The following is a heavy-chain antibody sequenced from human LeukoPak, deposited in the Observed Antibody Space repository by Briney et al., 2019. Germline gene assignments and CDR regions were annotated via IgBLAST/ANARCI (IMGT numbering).Heavy chain of an antibody. D-gene: IGHD3-22*01. CDR1: GFTFSSYA. CDR3: AKDEEYYYDSSGYYYFWFDP. V-gene: IGHV3-23*01. CDR2: ISGSGGST. Sequence: GGSLRLSCAASGFTFSSYAMSWVRQAPRKGLEWVSAISGSGGSTYYADSVKGRFTISRDNSKNTLYLQMNSLRAEDTAVYYCAKDEEYYYDSSGYYYFWFDPWGQGTLVTVSS. J-gene: IGHJ5*02.